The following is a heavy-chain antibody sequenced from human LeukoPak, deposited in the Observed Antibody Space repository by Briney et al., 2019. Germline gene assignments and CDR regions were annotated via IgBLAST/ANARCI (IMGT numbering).Heavy chain of an antibody. V-gene: IGHV1-69*05. J-gene: IGHJ3*02. CDR1: GGTFSSYG. CDR3: ARDQKTYYDFWSGYSSAFDI. Sequence: GASVKVSCKASGGTFSSYGISWVRQAPGQGLEWMGGIIPIFGTAKYAQKFQGRVTITTDESTSTAYMELSSLRSEDTAVYYCARDQKTYYDFWSGYSSAFDIWGQGTMVTVSS. CDR2: IIPIFGTA. D-gene: IGHD3-3*01.